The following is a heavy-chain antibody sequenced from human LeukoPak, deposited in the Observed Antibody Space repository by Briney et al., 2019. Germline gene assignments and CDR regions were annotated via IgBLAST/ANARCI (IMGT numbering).Heavy chain of an antibody. D-gene: IGHD1-26*01. J-gene: IGHJ4*02. Sequence: ASVKVSCKASGYTFTSYYMHWVRQAPGQGLEWMGIINPSGGSTSYAQKFQGRVTMTRDTSISTAYMELSRLRSDDTAVYYCARDPSSGSYSIYWGQGTLVTVSS. V-gene: IGHV1-46*01. CDR2: INPSGGST. CDR1: GYTFTSYY. CDR3: ARDPSSGSYSIY.